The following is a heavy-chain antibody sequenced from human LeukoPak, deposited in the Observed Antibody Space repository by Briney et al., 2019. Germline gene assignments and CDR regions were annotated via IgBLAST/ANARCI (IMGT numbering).Heavy chain of an antibody. J-gene: IGHJ1*01. V-gene: IGHV3-23*01. CDR3: ANKVVTLMAEYFQH. CDR2: ISGSGTST. Sequence: PGGSLRLSCAASGFTFSSYAMTWVRQAPGKGLEWVSIISGSGTSTNYADSVKGRFTISRDNSKNTLYLQMSSLRAEDTAVYYCANKVVTLMAEYFQHWGQGNLVTVSS. CDR1: GFTFSSYA. D-gene: IGHD2-21*02.